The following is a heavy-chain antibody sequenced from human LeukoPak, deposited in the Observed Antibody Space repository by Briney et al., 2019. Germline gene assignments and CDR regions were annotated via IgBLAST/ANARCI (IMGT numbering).Heavy chain of an antibody. Sequence: GGSLRLSCAASGFTFFNYAMSWVRQAPGKGLEWVSAISGSGGSTYYADSVKGRFTISRDNSKNTLYLQMNSLRAEDTAVYYRNSGSYPFDYWGQGTLVTVSS. D-gene: IGHD1-26*01. V-gene: IGHV3-23*01. CDR2: ISGSGGST. J-gene: IGHJ4*02. CDR3: NSGSYPFDY. CDR1: GFTFFNYA.